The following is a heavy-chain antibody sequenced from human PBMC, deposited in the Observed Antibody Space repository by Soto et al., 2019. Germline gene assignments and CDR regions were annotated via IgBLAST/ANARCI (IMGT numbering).Heavy chain of an antibody. CDR3: GSSASPDAY. D-gene: IGHD3-22*01. V-gene: IGHV3-48*01. J-gene: IGHJ4*02. Sequence: EVQLVESGGGLVQPGGSLRLSCVASGFIFNSYSMNWVRQAPGKGLEWISYINSGSTSVFYADSVKGRFTISRDNAKNSLYLQMNSLRAGDTAVYYCGSSASPDAYWGQGTLVTVSS. CDR1: GFIFNSYS. CDR2: INSGSTSV.